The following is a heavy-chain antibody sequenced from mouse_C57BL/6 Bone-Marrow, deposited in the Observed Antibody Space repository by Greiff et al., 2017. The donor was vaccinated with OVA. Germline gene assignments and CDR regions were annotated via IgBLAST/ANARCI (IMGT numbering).Heavy chain of an antibody. J-gene: IGHJ4*01. V-gene: IGHV5-17*01. CDR1: GFTFSDYG. CDR2: ISSGSSTI. CDR3: ARGPFYYYAMDY. Sequence: EVMLVESGGGLVKPGGSLKLSCAASGFTFSDYGMHWVRQAPEKGLEWVAYISSGSSTIYYADTVKGRFTISRDNAKNTLFLQMTSLRSEDTAMYYCARGPFYYYAMDYWGQGTSVTVSS.